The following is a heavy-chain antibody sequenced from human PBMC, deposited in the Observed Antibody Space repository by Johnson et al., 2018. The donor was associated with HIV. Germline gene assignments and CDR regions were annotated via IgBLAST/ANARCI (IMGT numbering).Heavy chain of an antibody. CDR1: GFTFSSYA. J-gene: IGHJ3*02. CDR3: ARVGSGSSYAFDI. CDR2: ISYDGSNK. D-gene: IGHD6-6*01. V-gene: IGHV3-30*04. Sequence: QVQLVESGGGVVQPGRSLRLSCAASGFTFSSYAMHWVRQAPGKGLEWVAVISYDGSNKYYADSVKGRFTISRDNSKNTLYLQMNSLRAEDTAVYYCARVGSGSSYAFDIRGQGTMVTVSS.